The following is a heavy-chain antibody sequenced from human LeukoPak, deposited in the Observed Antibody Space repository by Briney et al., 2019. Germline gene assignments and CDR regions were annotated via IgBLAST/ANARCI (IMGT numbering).Heavy chain of an antibody. J-gene: IGHJ3*02. Sequence: PGGSLRLSCAASGFTFSSYSMNWVRQAPGKGLEWVSSISTSSSYTYYADSVKGRFTISRDNSKNTLYLQMNSLRAEDTAVYYCAKVRQWLATYDVDIWGQGTMVTVSS. D-gene: IGHD6-19*01. CDR1: GFTFSSYS. CDR3: AKVRQWLATYDVDI. V-gene: IGHV3-21*01. CDR2: ISTSSSYT.